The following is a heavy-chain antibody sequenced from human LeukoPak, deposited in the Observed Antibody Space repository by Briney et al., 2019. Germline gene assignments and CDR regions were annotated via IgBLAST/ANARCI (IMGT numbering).Heavy chain of an antibody. CDR1: GYTFTSYY. V-gene: IGHV1-46*01. Sequence: ASVKVSCKASGYTFTSYYMHWVRQAPGQGLEWMGIINPSGGSTSYAQKFQGRVTMTTDTSTSTAYMELRSLRSDDTAIYYCAKTVYSGSPWGQGTLVTVSS. D-gene: IGHD1-26*01. CDR3: AKTVYSGSP. CDR2: INPSGGST. J-gene: IGHJ5*02.